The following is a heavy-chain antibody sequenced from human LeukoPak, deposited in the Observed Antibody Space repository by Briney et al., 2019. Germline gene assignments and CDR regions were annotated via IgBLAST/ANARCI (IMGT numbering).Heavy chain of an antibody. CDR2: MNPNSGNT. Sequence: ASVKVSCKASGYTFTSYDINWVRQATGQGLEWMGWMNPNSGNTGYAQKFQGRVTMTRNTSTSTAYMELSSLTSEDTAVYYCASLTYYYDSRGYLRFDWSDPWGQGTLVTVSS. CDR1: GYTFTSYD. V-gene: IGHV1-8*01. D-gene: IGHD3-22*01. CDR3: ASLTYYYDSRGYLRFDWSDP. J-gene: IGHJ5*02.